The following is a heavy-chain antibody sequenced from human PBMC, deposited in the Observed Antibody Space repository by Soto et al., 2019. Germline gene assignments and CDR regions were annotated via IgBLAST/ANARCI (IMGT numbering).Heavy chain of an antibody. D-gene: IGHD4-17*01. CDR1: GFTFSSYS. CDR2: ISSSSSTI. V-gene: IGHV3-48*01. Sequence: EVQLVESGGGLVQPGGSLRLSYAASGFTFSSYSMNWVRQAPGKGLEWVSYISSSSSTIYYADSVKGRFTISRDNAKNSLYLQMNSLRAEDTAVYYCAGEADYLNWFDPWGQGTLVTVSS. CDR3: AGEADYLNWFDP. J-gene: IGHJ5*02.